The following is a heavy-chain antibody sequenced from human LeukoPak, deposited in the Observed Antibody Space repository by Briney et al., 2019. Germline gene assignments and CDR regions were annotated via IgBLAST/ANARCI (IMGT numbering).Heavy chain of an antibody. CDR1: DGSISSSSYY. J-gene: IGHJ3*02. D-gene: IGHD4-17*01. Sequence: PSETLSLTCTVSDGSISSSSYYWGWIRQPPGKGLEWIGSIYYSGSTYYNPSLKSRVTISVDTSKNQFSLKLSSVTAADTAVYYCARVGDYVAFDIWGQGTMVTVSS. CDR3: ARVGDYVAFDI. CDR2: IYYSGST. V-gene: IGHV4-39*07.